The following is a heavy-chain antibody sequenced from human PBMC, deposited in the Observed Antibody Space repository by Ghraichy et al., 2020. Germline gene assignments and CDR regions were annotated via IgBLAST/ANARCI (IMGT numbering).Heavy chain of an antibody. CDR1: GGSILSDTYF. D-gene: IGHD5-18*01. Sequence: SETLSLTCTVSGGSILSDTYFWGWLRRPPGKGLEWIGCIFVGGSTHYKPSLKSRVTISADTSKNQVSLKVSSMTAADTAVYYCARQAPYSPPVYGMDVWGQGTPVTVSS. V-gene: IGHV4-39*01. J-gene: IGHJ6*02. CDR3: ARQAPYSPPVYGMDV. CDR2: IFVGGST.